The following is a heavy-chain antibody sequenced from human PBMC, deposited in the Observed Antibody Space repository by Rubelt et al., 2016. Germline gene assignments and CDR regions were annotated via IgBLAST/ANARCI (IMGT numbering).Heavy chain of an antibody. J-gene: IGHJ4*02. CDR3: ARRRQLEEYYFDY. CDR2: ISGSGGST. D-gene: IGHD6-6*01. V-gene: IGHV3-23*01. Sequence: APGKGLEWVSSISGSGGSTYYADSVKGRFTISRDNSKHTLYLQMNSLRAEDTAVYYCARRRQLEEYYFDYWGQGTLVTVSS.